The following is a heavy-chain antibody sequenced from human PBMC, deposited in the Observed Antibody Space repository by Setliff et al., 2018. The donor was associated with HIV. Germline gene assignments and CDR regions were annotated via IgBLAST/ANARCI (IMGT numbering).Heavy chain of an antibody. V-gene: IGHV1-2*02. CDR2: ITAATGNT. D-gene: IGHD2-15*01. CDR3: ATSQSSGIIVDR. CDR1: GYTFTGNY. J-gene: IGHJ5*02. Sequence: GASVKVSCKASGYTFTGNYIHWVRQAPGQGLEWMGWITAATGNTQYSQRFQGRVTVTRDTSTNTAYMVLSDLTSDDTAVYYCATSQSSGIIVDRWGLGTLVTVSS.